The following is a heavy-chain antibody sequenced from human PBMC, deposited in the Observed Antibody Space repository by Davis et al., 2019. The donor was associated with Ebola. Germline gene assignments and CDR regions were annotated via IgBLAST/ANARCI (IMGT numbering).Heavy chain of an antibody. V-gene: IGHV4-34*01. J-gene: IGHJ5*02. D-gene: IGHD2-2*01. CDR3: AGAVGSSTSWFDP. CDR2: INHSGST. CDR1: GGSFSGYY. Sequence: SETLSLTCAVYGGSFSGYYWSWIRQPPGKGLEWIGQINHSGSTNYNPSLKRRVTISVDTSKSQFSLKLSSVTAAATAVYYCAGAVGSSTSWFDPWGQGTLVTVSS.